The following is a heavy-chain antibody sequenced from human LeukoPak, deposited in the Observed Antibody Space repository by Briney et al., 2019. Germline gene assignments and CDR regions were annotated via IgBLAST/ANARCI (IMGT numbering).Heavy chain of an antibody. CDR2: IHFTGSI. J-gene: IGHJ4*02. CDR3: ARGSDDIKVGY. Sequence: SQTLSLTCTVSGGTVSSGLYYWTWIRQRPGKGLECVGFIHFTGSIHYNPSLASRVSISVDPSDVQFSLSLKSVTAADTAIYYCARGSDDIKVGYWGQGKLVTVSS. D-gene: IGHD1-26*01. V-gene: IGHV4-31*03. CDR1: GGTVSSGLYY.